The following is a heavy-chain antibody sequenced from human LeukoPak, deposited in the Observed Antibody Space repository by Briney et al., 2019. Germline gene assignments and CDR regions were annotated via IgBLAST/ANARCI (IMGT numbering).Heavy chain of an antibody. CDR2: INPNSGGT. Sequence: EASVKVSCKASGYTFTGYYMHWVRQAPGQGLEWMGRINPNSGGTNYAQKFQGRVTMTRDTSISTAYMELSRLRSDDTAVYYCARLKYCTNGVCYAGFDYWGQGTLVTVSS. D-gene: IGHD2-8*01. J-gene: IGHJ4*02. V-gene: IGHV1-2*06. CDR3: ARLKYCTNGVCYAGFDY. CDR1: GYTFTGYY.